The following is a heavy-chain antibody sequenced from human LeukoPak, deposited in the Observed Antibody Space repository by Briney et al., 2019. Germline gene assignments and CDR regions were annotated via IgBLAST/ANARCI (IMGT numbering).Heavy chain of an antibody. CDR2: IYHSWIT. CDR1: GGSINSYY. Sequence: KPSETLSLTCTVSGGSINSYYWSWIRQPPGKGLEWIGYIYHSWITNYNPSLKSRVTISVDTSKNQFSLKLGSVTAADTAVYYCARDHYNRLDYWGQGTLVTVSS. CDR3: ARDHYNRLDY. J-gene: IGHJ4*02. D-gene: IGHD5-24*01. V-gene: IGHV4-59*01.